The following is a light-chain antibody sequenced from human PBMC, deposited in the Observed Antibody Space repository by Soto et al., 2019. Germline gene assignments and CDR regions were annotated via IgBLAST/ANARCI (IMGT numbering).Light chain of an antibody. CDR2: EVS. V-gene: IGLV2-23*02. CDR1: SSDVVSYNL. CDR3: CSYAGSRTPLI. J-gene: IGLJ1*01. Sequence: QSALTQAASVSGSPGQSITISCTGTSSDVVSYNLVSWYQQHPGKAPKLMIYEVSKRPSGLSNRFSGSKSGNTASLTISGLQAEDEADYYCCSYAGSRTPLIFGTGTKLTVL.